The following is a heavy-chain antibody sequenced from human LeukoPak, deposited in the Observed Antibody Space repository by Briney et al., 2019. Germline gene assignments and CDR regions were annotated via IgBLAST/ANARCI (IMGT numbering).Heavy chain of an antibody. CDR2: ISGSGGST. CDR3: AKAAYDSSGYYYVNFDY. V-gene: IGHV3-23*01. J-gene: IGHJ4*02. D-gene: IGHD3-22*01. Sequence: GGSLRLSCAASGFTFSSYAMSWVRQAPGKRLEWVSAISGSGGSTYYADSVKGRFTISRDNSKNTLYLQMNSLRAEDTAVYYCAKAAYDSSGYYYVNFDYWGQGTLVTVSS. CDR1: GFTFSSYA.